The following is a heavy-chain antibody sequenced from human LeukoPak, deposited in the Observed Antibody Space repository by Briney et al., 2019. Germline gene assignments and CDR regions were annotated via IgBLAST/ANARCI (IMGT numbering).Heavy chain of an antibody. V-gene: IGHV3-23*01. J-gene: IGHJ5*02. CDR3: AKDYEPLVGVHRWGDWFDP. CDR1: GFTFSSYA. CDR2: ISGSGGST. Sequence: PGGSLRLSCAASGFTFSSYAMSWVRLAPGKGLEWVSTISGSGGSTYYADSVKGRFTISRDNSKNTLYLQMNSLRAEDTAVYYCAKDYEPLVGVHRWGDWFDPWGQGTLVTVSS. D-gene: IGHD1-26*01.